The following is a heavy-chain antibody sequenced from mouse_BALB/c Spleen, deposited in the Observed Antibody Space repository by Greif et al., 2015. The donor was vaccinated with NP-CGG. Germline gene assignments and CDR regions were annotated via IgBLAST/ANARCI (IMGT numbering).Heavy chain of an antibody. D-gene: IGHD1-2*01. J-gene: IGHJ1*01. CDR2: IYPGSGST. CDR1: GYTFTSYW. V-gene: IGHV1S22*01. Sequence: LQQPGSELVRPGASVKLSCKASGYTFTSYWMHWVKQRPGQGLEWIGNIYPGSGSTNYDEKFKSKATLTVDTSSSTAYMQLSSLTSEDSAVYYCTRLTTAWYFDVWGAGTTVTVSS. CDR3: TRLTTAWYFDV.